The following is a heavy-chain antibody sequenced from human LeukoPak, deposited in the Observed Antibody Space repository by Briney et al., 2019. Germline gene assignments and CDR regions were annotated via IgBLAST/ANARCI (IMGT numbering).Heavy chain of an antibody. CDR3: ARGGSRQYEYYDFWSGYGPLDY. D-gene: IGHD3-3*01. J-gene: IGHJ4*02. Sequence: GGSLRLSCAASGFTVSSNYMSWVRQAPGKGLGWVSVIYSGGSTYYADSVKGRFTISRDNSKNTLYLQMNSLRAEDTAVYYCARGGSRQYEYYDFWSGYGPLDYWGQGTLVTVSS. CDR1: GFTVSSNY. V-gene: IGHV3-53*01. CDR2: IYSGGST.